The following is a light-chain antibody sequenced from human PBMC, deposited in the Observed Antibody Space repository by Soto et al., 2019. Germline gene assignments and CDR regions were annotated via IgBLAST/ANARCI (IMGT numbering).Light chain of an antibody. CDR2: DVS. CDR3: SSNTSSSTV. J-gene: IGLJ2*01. Sequence: QSALTQPASLSGSPGQSITISCSGTSSDVGGYNYVSWYQQHPGKAPKLMIYDVSNRPSGVSNRFSGSKSGNTASLTISGLQAEDEADYYCSSNTSSSTVFGGGTKLTVL. V-gene: IGLV2-14*01. CDR1: SSDVGGYNY.